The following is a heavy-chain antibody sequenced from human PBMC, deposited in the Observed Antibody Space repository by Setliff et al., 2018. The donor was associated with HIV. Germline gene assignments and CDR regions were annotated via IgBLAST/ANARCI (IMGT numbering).Heavy chain of an antibody. CDR1: GFTFSSYS. CDR3: ARDDGRSLFLDY. CDR2: ISSGSSYI. V-gene: IGHV3-21*04. D-gene: IGHD1-26*01. J-gene: IGHJ4*02. Sequence: GGSLRLSCTASGFTFSSYSMNWVRQAPGKGLEWVSSISSGSSYIYYAESVKGRFTISRDNSKNTLYLQMSSLRADGTAIYYCARDDGRSLFLDYWGQGTLVTVSS.